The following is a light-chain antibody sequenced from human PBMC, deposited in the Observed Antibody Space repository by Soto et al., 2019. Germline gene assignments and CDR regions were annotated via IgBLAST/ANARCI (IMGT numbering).Light chain of an antibody. J-gene: IGKJ1*01. CDR2: GAS. Sequence: EIVLTQSPGTLSLSPGERATLSCRASQSVSNNYLAWYQQKPGQAPRLLIYGASNRATGIPDRFSGSGSETYFTLTISRLEPEDFAVYYCQQYGSSGTFGQGTKVDIK. CDR3: QQYGSSGT. V-gene: IGKV3-20*01. CDR1: QSVSNNY.